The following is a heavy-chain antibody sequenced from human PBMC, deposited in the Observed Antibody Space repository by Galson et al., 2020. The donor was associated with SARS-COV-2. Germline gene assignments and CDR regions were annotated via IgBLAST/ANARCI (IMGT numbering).Heavy chain of an antibody. CDR3: ARESWGSLGP. D-gene: IGHD3-16*01. CDR2: IKNGGDTI. J-gene: IGHJ5*02. V-gene: IGHV3-11*01. CDR1: GFIFSDAH. Sequence: GESLKISCAASGFIFSDAHMTWIRQAPGKGLEWISYIKNGGDTIYYADSVKGRFTMSRDNANNLLYLQMNSLRVEDTAMYYCARESWGSLGPWGQGTRVTVST.